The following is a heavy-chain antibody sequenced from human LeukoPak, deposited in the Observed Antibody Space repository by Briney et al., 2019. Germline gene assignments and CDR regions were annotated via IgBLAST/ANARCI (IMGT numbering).Heavy chain of an antibody. Sequence: HAGRSLRLYCSASGFTFSSYAMDWVRQAPGQGLVWVAVISYDGSNKYYADSVKGRFTISRDNSKNTLYLQMNSLRAEDTAVYYCARSGYCSGGSCYAHAFDIWGQGTMVTVSS. J-gene: IGHJ3*02. CDR3: ARSGYCSGGSCYAHAFDI. CDR2: ISYDGSNK. D-gene: IGHD2-15*01. V-gene: IGHV3-30*04. CDR1: GFTFSSYA.